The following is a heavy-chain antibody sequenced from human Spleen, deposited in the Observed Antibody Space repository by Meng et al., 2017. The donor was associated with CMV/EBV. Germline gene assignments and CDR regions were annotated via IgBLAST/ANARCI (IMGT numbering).Heavy chain of an antibody. CDR3: ASGGTWIQLWLGDY. CDR1: GFTFSSYA. J-gene: IGHJ4*02. Sequence: GESLKISCAASGFTFSSYAIHWVRQAPGKGLEWVAFISYDGSNKYYADSVKGRFTISRDNYKNTLYLQMNSLRAEDTALYYCASGGTWIQLWLGDYWGQGTLVTVSS. D-gene: IGHD5-18*01. V-gene: IGHV3-30-3*01. CDR2: ISYDGSNK.